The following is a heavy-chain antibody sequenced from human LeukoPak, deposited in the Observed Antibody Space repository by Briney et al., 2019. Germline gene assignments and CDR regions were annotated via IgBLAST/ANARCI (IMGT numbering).Heavy chain of an antibody. J-gene: IGHJ4*02. D-gene: IGHD3-22*01. CDR2: IIPIFGTA. V-gene: IGHV1-69*13. CDR3: ARAYYDGSGPLD. CDR1: GGTFSSYA. Sequence: SVKVSRKASGGTFSSYAISWVRQAPGQGLEWMGGIIPIFGTANYAQKFQGRVTITADESTSTAYMELSSLRSEDTAVYYCARAYYDGSGPLDWGQGTLVTVSS.